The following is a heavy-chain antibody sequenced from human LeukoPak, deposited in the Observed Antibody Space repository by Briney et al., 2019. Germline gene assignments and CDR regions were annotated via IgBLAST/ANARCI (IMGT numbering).Heavy chain of an antibody. CDR2: IYYSGST. V-gene: IGHV4-59*01. D-gene: IGHD3-22*01. CDR1: GGSISSYY. CDR3: ARFPGGYHYFDY. J-gene: IGHJ4*02. Sequence: ETLSLTCTVSGGSISSYYWSWIWQPPGKGLEWIGYIYYSGSTNYNPSLKSRLTISVDTSKNQFSLKLSSVTAADTAVYYCARFPGGYHYFDYWGQGTLVTVTS.